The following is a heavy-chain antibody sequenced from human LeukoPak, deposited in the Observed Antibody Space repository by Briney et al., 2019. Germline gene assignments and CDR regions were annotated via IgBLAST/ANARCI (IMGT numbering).Heavy chain of an antibody. CDR3: ARGYYDILTGYYSWFDP. V-gene: IGHV4-59*01. J-gene: IGHJ5*02. CDR2: IYYSGST. D-gene: IGHD3-9*01. CDR1: GGSISSYY. Sequence: SETLSLTCTVSGGSISSYYWSWIRQPPGKGLEWIGYIYYSGSTNYNPSLKSRVTISVDTSKNQFSLKLSSVTAADTAVYYCARGYYDILTGYYSWFDPWGQGTLVTVSS.